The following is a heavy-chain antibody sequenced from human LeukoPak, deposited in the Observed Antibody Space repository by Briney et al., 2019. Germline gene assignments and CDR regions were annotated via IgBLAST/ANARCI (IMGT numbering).Heavy chain of an antibody. D-gene: IGHD4-11*01. Sequence: GGSLRLSCATSGFTFSSYWMHWVRQAPGKGLVWVSRIYTDDTTYADSVKGRFTISRDNARNTLYPQMNSLRVEDTAIYYCARGLQGIDYWGQGTLVTVSS. CDR2: IYTDDT. J-gene: IGHJ4*02. CDR1: GFTFSSYW. CDR3: ARGLQGIDY. V-gene: IGHV3-74*01.